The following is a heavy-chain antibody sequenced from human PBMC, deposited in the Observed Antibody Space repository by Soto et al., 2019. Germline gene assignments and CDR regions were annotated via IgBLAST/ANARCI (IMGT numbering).Heavy chain of an antibody. Sequence: EVQLLESGGGLVQPGGSLRLSCAASGFTFSSYAMSWVRQAPGKGLEWVSGLSGSGGSTYYADSVKGRFTISRDNSKNTLYLQMNSLRAEDTAVYYCAKDPHRIHLWFWSDYWGQGTLVTVSS. J-gene: IGHJ4*02. CDR1: GFTFSSYA. V-gene: IGHV3-23*01. CDR2: LSGSGGST. D-gene: IGHD5-18*01. CDR3: AKDPHRIHLWFWSDY.